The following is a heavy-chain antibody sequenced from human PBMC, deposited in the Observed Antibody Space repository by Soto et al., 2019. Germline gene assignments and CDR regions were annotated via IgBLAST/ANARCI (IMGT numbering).Heavy chain of an antibody. V-gene: IGHV1-69*02. J-gene: IGHJ6*03. Sequence: QVQLVQSGAEVKKPGSSVKVSCKASGGTFSSYTISWVRQAPGQGLEWMGRIIPILGIANYAQKFQGRVTITADKSTSTAYMELSSLRSEDTAVYYCARSTTGPTDYYYYYYMDVWGKGTTVTVSS. CDR3: ARSTTGPTDYYYYYYMDV. D-gene: IGHD1-1*01. CDR2: IIPILGIA. CDR1: GGTFSSYT.